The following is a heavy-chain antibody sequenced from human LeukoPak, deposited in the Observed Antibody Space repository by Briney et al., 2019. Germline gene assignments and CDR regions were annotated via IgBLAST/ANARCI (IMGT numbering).Heavy chain of an antibody. J-gene: IGHJ5*02. CDR3: AKQKYWSNTSCYISVTNWFDP. V-gene: IGHV4-31*03. D-gene: IGHD2-2*02. CDR1: GGSISSGGYY. Sequence: SSETLSLTCTVSGGSISSGGYYWSWIRQHPGKGLEWIGYIYYSGSTYYNPSLKSRVTISVDTSKNQFSLKLSSVTAADTAVYYWAKQKYWSNTSCYISVTNWFDPWGQGTLGTVSS. CDR2: IYYSGST.